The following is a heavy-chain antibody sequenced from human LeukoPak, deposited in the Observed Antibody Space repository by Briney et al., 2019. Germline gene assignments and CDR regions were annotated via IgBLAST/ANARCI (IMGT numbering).Heavy chain of an antibody. Sequence: GGSLRLSCAASGFTFNNDRMHWVRQAPGKGLVWVSRINTDGSSTTYADFVKGRFTISRDNAKNTLYLQMNSLRAEDTAVYFCSRGYSGNYRVDYWGQGTLVTVSS. CDR2: INTDGSST. V-gene: IGHV3-74*01. CDR1: GFTFNNDR. J-gene: IGHJ4*02. D-gene: IGHD1-26*01. CDR3: SRGYSGNYRVDY.